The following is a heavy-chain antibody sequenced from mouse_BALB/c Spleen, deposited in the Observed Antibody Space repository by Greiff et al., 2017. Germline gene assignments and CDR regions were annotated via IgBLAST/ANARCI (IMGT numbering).Heavy chain of an antibody. CDR3: ARDRGDYDYYFDY. V-gene: IGHV7-3*02. Sequence: EVQLVESGGGLVQPGGSLRLSCATSGFTFTDYYMSWVRQPPGKALEWLGFIRNKANGYTTEYSASVKGRFTISRDNSQSILYLQMNTLRAEDSATYYCARDRGDYDYYFDYWGQGTTLTVSS. D-gene: IGHD2-4*01. CDR1: GFTFTDYY. J-gene: IGHJ2*01. CDR2: IRNKANGYTT.